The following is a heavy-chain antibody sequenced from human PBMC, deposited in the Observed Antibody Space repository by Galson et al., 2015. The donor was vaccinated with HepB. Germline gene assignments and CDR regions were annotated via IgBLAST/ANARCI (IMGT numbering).Heavy chain of an antibody. V-gene: IGHV1-18*01. CDR2: ISAYNGNT. J-gene: IGHJ3*02. CDR1: GYTFTSYG. CDR3: ARGSSEGYYDILTGYKRASDAFDI. D-gene: IGHD3-9*01. Sequence: SVKVSCKASGYTFTSYGISWVRQAPGQGLEWMGWISAYNGNTNYAQKLQGRVTMTTDTSTSTAYMELRSLRSDDTAVYYCARGSSEGYYDILTGYKRASDAFDIWGQGTMVTVSS.